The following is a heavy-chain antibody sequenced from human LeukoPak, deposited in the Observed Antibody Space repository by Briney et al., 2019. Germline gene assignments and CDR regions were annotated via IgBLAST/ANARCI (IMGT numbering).Heavy chain of an antibody. CDR1: GFTFSSYS. CDR2: ISSSSSHI. V-gene: IGHV3-21*01. Sequence: GGSLRLSCAASGFTFSSYSMNWVRQAPGKGLEWVSSISSSSSHIYYADSVRGRFTISRDNAKNSLFLQMNSLRGEDTAVYYCARDLGQYYDTSDNWFDPWGQGTLVTVSS. J-gene: IGHJ5*02. CDR3: ARDLGQYYDTSDNWFDP. D-gene: IGHD3-22*01.